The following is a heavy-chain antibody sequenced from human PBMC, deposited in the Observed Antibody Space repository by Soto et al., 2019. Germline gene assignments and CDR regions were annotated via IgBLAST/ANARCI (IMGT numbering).Heavy chain of an antibody. V-gene: IGHV5-10-1*01. CDR2: IDPSDSYT. Sequence: PGESLKISCKGSGYSFTSYWISWVRQMPGKGLEWMGRIDPSDSYTNYSPSFQGHVTISADKSISTAYLQWSSLKASDTAMYYWARLVGTTVTTPYYYYYGMDVWGQGTTVTVSS. J-gene: IGHJ6*02. CDR3: ARLVGTTVTTPYYYYYGMDV. D-gene: IGHD4-4*01. CDR1: GYSFTSYW.